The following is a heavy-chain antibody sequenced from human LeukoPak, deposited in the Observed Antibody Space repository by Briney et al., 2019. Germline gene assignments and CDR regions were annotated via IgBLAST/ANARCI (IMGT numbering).Heavy chain of an antibody. CDR3: ASRKKGMATTGFDY. J-gene: IGHJ4*02. V-gene: IGHV5-51*04. Sequence: GESLKISCKGSGYSFATYWIGWVRQMPGKGLEWMGIIYPGDSDTRYSPSFQGQVTISVDKPINTAYLQWSSLKASDTAMYYCASRKKGMATTGFDYWGQGTLVTVSS. CDR1: GYSFATYW. D-gene: IGHD5-24*01. CDR2: IYPGDSDT.